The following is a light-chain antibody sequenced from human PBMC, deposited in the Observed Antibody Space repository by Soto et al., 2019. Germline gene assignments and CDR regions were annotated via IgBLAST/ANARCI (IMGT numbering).Light chain of an antibody. CDR1: SRDVGGYNY. CDR3: SSYTSSSTQV. CDR2: DVS. J-gene: IGLJ2*01. V-gene: IGLV2-14*01. Sequence: QSALTRPDSESGSPGQSITISCTGTSRDVGGYNYVAWYQQHPVKAPKLMIYDVSNRPSGVSNRFSGSKSGNTASLTISGLQAEDEADYYFSSYTSSSTQVFGGGTKLTVL.